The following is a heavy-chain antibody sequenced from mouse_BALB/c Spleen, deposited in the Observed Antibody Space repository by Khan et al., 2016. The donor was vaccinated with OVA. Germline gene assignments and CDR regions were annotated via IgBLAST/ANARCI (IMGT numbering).Heavy chain of an antibody. Sequence: QVQLKQSGAELARPGASVKMSCKASGYTFTSYTIHWIKKRPGQGLEWIGYINPSNGYTNYNQKFKDKATLTTDKSSTTAYLQLSSLTSDDSAVYNCVRDGAYHRNDGWFAYWGQRTLVTVSA. V-gene: IGHV1-4*01. D-gene: IGHD2-14*01. CDR3: VRDGAYHRNDGWFAY. CDR1: GYTFTSYT. CDR2: INPSNGYT. J-gene: IGHJ3*01.